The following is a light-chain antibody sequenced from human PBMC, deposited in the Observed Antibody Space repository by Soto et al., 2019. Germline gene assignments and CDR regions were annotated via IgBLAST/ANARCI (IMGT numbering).Light chain of an antibody. Sequence: EIVLTQSPGTLSLSPGERATLSRRASQSISISYLAWYQQQPGQAPRLLIYGTSTRATGIPDRFSGSGSGTDFTLTISKLEPGDFAVYYCQQYGGSSWTFGQGTKVDIK. CDR1: QSISISY. CDR2: GTS. J-gene: IGKJ1*01. CDR3: QQYGGSSWT. V-gene: IGKV3-20*01.